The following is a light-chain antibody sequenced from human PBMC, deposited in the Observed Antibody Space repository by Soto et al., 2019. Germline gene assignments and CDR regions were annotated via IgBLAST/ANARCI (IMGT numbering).Light chain of an antibody. V-gene: IGKV1-8*01. Sequence: AIRMTQSPSSISASTGDRVTITCRASQGISSFLAWYQQKPGKAPKLLIYAAATLQRGAPSRISASESGTYFTLTISRLQTEDFATYLCQQYLSYPYTFGQGTKLEI. CDR1: QGISSF. J-gene: IGKJ2*01. CDR3: QQYLSYPYT. CDR2: AAA.